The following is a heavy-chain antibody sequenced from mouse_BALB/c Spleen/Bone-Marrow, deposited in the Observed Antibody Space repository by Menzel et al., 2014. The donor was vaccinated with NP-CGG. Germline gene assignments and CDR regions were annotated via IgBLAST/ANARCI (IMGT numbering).Heavy chain of an antibody. CDR1: GFDFSRYW. CDR2: INPYSSTI. CDR3: ARLGYYGWFAY. V-gene: IGHV4-1*02. Sequence: EVMLVESGGGLVQPGGSLKLSCAASGFDFSRYWMSWVRQAPEKGLEWIGEINPYSSTINYTPSLKDKFIISRDNAKNTLYLQMSKVRSEDTALYCCARLGYYGWFAYWGQGTLVTVSA. J-gene: IGHJ3*01. D-gene: IGHD2-3*01.